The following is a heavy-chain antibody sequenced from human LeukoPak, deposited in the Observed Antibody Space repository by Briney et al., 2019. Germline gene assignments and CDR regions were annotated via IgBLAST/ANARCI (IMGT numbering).Heavy chain of an antibody. CDR1: GDSMDTKVYY. J-gene: IGHJ6*03. D-gene: IGHD6-13*01. CDR2: VYYSGST. V-gene: IGHV4-39*07. Sequence: SETLSLTCSVSGDSMDTKVYYWGWIRHAPGKGLEWIGTVYYSGSTDYNPSLKSRVTISVDTSKNQFSLKLSSVTAADTAVYYCARTRSSSSLYYYYYMDVWGKGTTVTISS. CDR3: ARTRSSSSLYYYYYMDV.